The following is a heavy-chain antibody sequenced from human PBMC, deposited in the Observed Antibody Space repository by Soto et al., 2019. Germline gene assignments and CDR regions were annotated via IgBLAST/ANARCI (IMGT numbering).Heavy chain of an antibody. CDR3: AKDLGPDSSGWYY. Sequence: GGSLRLSCAASGFTFSSYAMSWVRQAPGKGLEWVSAISGSGGSTYYADSVKGWFTISRDNSKNTLYLQMNSLRAEDTAVYYCAKDLGPDSSGWYYWGQGTLVTVSS. D-gene: IGHD6-19*01. V-gene: IGHV3-23*01. J-gene: IGHJ4*02. CDR1: GFTFSSYA. CDR2: ISGSGGST.